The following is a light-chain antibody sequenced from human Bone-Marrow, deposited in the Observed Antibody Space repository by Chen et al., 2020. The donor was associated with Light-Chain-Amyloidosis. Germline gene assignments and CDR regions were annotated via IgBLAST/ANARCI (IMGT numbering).Light chain of an antibody. CDR2: WAS. Sequence: DIVMTQSPDSLAVSLGERATINCKSSQSVFYSSNNKNFLAWYQQKPGQSPKLLIYWASTRESGVPDRFRGSGSGTDFTLTINSLQAEDVAVDYCHQYYSTPWTFGQGTKVEVK. CDR1: QSVFYSSNNKNF. CDR3: HQYYSTPWT. V-gene: IGKV4-1*01. J-gene: IGKJ1*01.